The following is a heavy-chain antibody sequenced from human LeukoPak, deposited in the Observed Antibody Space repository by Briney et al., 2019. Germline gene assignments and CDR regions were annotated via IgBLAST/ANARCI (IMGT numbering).Heavy chain of an antibody. V-gene: IGHV1-69*05. CDR1: GGTFSSYA. J-gene: IGHJ4*02. D-gene: IGHD5-24*01. CDR3: ARDSIRDGTNSGFDY. CDR2: IIHIFGTA. Sequence: GSSVKVSCKASGGTFSSYAISWVRQAPGQGLEWMGRIIHIFGTANYAQKFQGRVTIPTDESTSTAYMELSSLRSEDTAVYYCARDSIRDGTNSGFDYWGQGTLVTVSS.